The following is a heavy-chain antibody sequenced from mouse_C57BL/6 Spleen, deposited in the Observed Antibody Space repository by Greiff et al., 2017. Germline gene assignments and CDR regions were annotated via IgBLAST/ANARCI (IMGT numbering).Heavy chain of an antibody. J-gene: IGHJ1*03. CDR3: AREVRYCDV. D-gene: IGHD2-14*01. V-gene: IGHV3-6*01. CDR2: ISYDGSN. CDR1: GYSITSGYY. Sequence: EVKLMESGPGLVKPSQSLSLTCSVTGYSITSGYYWNWIRQFPGNKLEWMGYISYDGSNNYNPSLKNRISITRDTSKNQFFLKLNSVTTEDTATYYCAREVRYCDVWGTGTTVTVSS.